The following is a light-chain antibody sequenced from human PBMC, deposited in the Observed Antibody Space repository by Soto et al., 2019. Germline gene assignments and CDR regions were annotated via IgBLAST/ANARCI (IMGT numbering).Light chain of an antibody. Sequence: EILLTQSPATLSLSPGERLTLSCRASQSVSSYLAWYQQKTGQAPRILIYGVSSRDTGIPDRFSGSGSGTDCTLTISRLEPEDFEVYYCQQYGSSRGTFGQGTKVDIK. CDR1: QSVSSY. CDR2: GVS. CDR3: QQYGSSRGT. J-gene: IGKJ1*01. V-gene: IGKV3-20*01.